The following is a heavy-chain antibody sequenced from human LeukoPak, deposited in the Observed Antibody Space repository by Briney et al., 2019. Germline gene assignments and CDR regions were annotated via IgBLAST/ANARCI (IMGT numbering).Heavy chain of an antibody. CDR3: ANEGYYYDSSGYQDY. CDR2: ISGSGGST. Sequence: PGGSLRLSCAASGFTFSSYAMSWVRQAPGKGLEWVSAISGSGGSTYYADSVKGRFTISRDNSKNTLYLQMNSLRAEDTAVYYCANEGYYYDSSGYQDYWGQGTLVTVSS. CDR1: GFTFSSYA. J-gene: IGHJ4*02. V-gene: IGHV3-23*01. D-gene: IGHD3-22*01.